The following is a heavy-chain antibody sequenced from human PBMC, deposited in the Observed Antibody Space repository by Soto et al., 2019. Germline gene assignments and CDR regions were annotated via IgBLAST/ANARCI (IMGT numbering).Heavy chain of an antibody. CDR2: ISYDGSNK. Sequence: PGGSLRLSCAASGFTFSSYAMHWVRQAPGKGLEWVAVISYDGSNKYYADSVKGRFTISRDNSKNTLYLQMNSLRAEDTAVYYCARAEVAVAGTFDYWGQGTLVTVSS. J-gene: IGHJ4*02. CDR1: GFTFSSYA. V-gene: IGHV3-30-3*01. CDR3: ARAEVAVAGTFDY. D-gene: IGHD6-19*01.